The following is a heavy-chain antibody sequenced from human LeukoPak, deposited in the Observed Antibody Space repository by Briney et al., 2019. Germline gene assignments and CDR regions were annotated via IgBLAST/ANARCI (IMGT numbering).Heavy chain of an antibody. CDR2: INPNSGGT. J-gene: IGHJ4*02. D-gene: IGHD3-22*01. CDR3: ARGRGDSSGYSY. CDR1: GYTFTGYY. V-gene: IGHV1-2*02. Sequence: ASVKVSCKASGYTFTGYYTHWVRQAPGQGLEWMGWINPNSGGTNYAQKFQGRVTMTRDTSISTAYMELSRLRSDDTAAYYCARGRGDSSGYSYWGQGTLVTVSS.